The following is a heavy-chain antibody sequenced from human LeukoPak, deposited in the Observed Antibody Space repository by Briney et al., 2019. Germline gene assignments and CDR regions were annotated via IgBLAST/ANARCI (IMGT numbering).Heavy chain of an antibody. J-gene: IGHJ4*02. CDR3: AKARYSSSWYYFDN. CDR2: ISWNSGSI. Sequence: PGGSLRLSCAASGFTFDDYAMHWVRQAPGKGLEWVSGISWNSGSIGYADSVKGRFTISRDNAKNSLYLQMNSLRAEDTALYYCAKARYSSSWYYFDNWGQGTLVTVSS. CDR1: GFTFDDYA. D-gene: IGHD6-13*01. V-gene: IGHV3-9*01.